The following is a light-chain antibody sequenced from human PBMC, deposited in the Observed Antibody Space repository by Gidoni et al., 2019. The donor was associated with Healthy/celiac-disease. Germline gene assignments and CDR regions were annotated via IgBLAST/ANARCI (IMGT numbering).Light chain of an antibody. CDR1: QSVSSY. CDR3: QQRSNWPLFT. V-gene: IGKV3-11*01. CDR2: DAS. Sequence: IVLTQSPATLSLSPGERATLSFRASQSVSSYLAWYQQKPGQAPRLLIYDASNRATGIPARFSGSGSGTDFTLTISSLEPEDFAVYYCQQRSNWPLFTFGPGTKVDIK. J-gene: IGKJ3*01.